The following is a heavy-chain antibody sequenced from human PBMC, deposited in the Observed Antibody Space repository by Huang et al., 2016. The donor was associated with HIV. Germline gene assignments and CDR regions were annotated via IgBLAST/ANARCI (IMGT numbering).Heavy chain of an antibody. V-gene: IGHV3-30-3*01. CDR3: ARDPATWYFDL. J-gene: IGHJ2*01. Sequence: QVQLVESGGGVVQPGRSLRLSCTASGFPLSRYAMQWVRQAPGKGLEWVAVISYDGSNQYYADSVKGRFTISRDNSKNALYLQMNSLAVEDTAVYFRARDPATWYFDLWGRGTLVTVSS. CDR1: GFPLSRYA. CDR2: ISYDGSNQ.